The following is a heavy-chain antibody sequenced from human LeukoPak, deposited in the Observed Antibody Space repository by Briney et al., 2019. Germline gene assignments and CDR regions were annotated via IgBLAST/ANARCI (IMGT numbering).Heavy chain of an antibody. Sequence: SETLSLTCTVSRGSISSSTYYWGWIRQPPGKGLEWIGNIYYDGSTYYNPSLKSRVTISIDTSKNQFSLKLSSVTAADTAVYYCARDQGPKNDAFDIWGQGTMVTVSS. CDR1: RGSISSSTYY. CDR2: IYYDGST. V-gene: IGHV4-39*07. J-gene: IGHJ3*02. CDR3: ARDQGPKNDAFDI.